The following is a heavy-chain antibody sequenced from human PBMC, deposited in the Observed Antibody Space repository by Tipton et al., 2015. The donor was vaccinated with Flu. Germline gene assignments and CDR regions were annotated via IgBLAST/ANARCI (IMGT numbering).Heavy chain of an antibody. CDR2: INHSGGT. CDR3: ARGGNILRDYYYYYGMDV. V-gene: IGHV4-34*01. D-gene: IGHD1-26*01. CDR1: GGSFSGYY. Sequence: TLSLTCAVYGGSFSGYYWSWIRQPPGKGLEWIGEINHSGGTNYNPSLKSRVTISVDTSKNQFSLKLSSVTAADTAVYYCARGGNILRDYYYYYGMDVWGQGTTVTVSS. J-gene: IGHJ6*02.